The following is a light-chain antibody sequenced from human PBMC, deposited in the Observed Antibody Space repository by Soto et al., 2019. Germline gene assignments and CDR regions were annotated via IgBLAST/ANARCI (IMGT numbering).Light chain of an antibody. CDR2: GAS. CDR1: QSVSNNY. J-gene: IGKJ1*01. Sequence: ENVLTQSPGTLPLSPGERATLSCRASQSVSNNYLAWYQHKPGQAPRLLIYGASNRATGIPDRFSGSGSGTDFTLTISRPEPEDFAVYYCHQYGSSPTFGQGTKVDIK. V-gene: IGKV3-20*01. CDR3: HQYGSSPT.